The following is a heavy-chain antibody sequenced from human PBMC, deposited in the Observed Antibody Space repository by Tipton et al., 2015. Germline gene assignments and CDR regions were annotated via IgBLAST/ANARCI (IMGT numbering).Heavy chain of an antibody. CDR1: GGSFSDYY. V-gene: IGHV4-59*08. CDR3: ACQDYDSLTRDYQTVDY. Sequence: GLVKPSETLSLTCTVSGGSFSDYYWSWTRQSPGEGLEWIGYIYYSGSTNYNPSLRSRVAMSMDTSKNQFSLKLTSVTAADTAVYYCACQDYDSLTRDYQTVDYWGQGTLVTVSS. CDR2: IYYSGST. D-gene: IGHD3-9*01. J-gene: IGHJ4*02.